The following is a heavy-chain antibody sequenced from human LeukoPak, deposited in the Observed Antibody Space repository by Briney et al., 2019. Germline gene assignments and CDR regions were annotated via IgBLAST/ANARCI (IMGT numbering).Heavy chain of an antibody. CDR1: GGSISSGSYY. J-gene: IGHJ4*02. D-gene: IGHD5-18*01. CDR2: IYTSGST. V-gene: IGHV4-61*02. Sequence: SETLSLTCTVSGGSISSGSYYWSWIRQPGGKGLEWIVRIYTSGSTNYNPSIKSRVTISVDTSKNQFSLKLSSVTAADTAVYYCASSGYSYGYYFDYWGQGTLVTVSS. CDR3: ASSGYSYGYYFDY.